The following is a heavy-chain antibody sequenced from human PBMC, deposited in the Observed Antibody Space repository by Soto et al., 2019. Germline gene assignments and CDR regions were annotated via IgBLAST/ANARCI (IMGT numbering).Heavy chain of an antibody. J-gene: IGHJ4*02. CDR3: AKDAIVGTTRYPDY. CDR2: ISGSAYGT. D-gene: IGHD1-26*01. CDR1: GFTFSNYA. V-gene: IGHV3-23*01. Sequence: PGGSLRLSCAASGFTFSNYAMNWVRQAPGKGLEWVSTISGSAYGTYYADSVKGRFTISRDNSKNLLYLQMNSLRAEDTAIYYCAKDAIVGTTRYPDYWGQGALVTVSS.